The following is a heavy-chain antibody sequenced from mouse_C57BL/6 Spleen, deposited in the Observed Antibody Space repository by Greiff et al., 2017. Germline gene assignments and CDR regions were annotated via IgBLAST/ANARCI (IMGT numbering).Heavy chain of an antibody. J-gene: IGHJ2*01. V-gene: IGHV1-22*01. CDR1: GYTFTDYY. Sequence: EVQLQQSGPELVKPGASVKMSCKASGYTFTDYYMHWVKQSHGKSLEWIGDINPNNGGTSYNQKFKGKATLTVNKCSSTAYMELRSLTSEDSAVYYCAREAAQAPDDWGQGTTLTVSS. CDR2: INPNNGGT. D-gene: IGHD3-2*02. CDR3: AREAAQAPDD.